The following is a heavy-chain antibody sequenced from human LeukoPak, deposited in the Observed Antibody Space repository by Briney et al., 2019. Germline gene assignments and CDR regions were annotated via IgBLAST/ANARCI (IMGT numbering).Heavy chain of an antibody. V-gene: IGHV4-59*01. D-gene: IGHD6-19*01. Sequence: MPGGSLRLSCAASGFTFNIYAISWVRQAPGKGLEWIGNIHYSGSTNYNPSFKSRVTMSVDTSKNQFSLKLTSVTAADTAVYYCARDRFGAVAGHWFDPWGQGTLVTVSS. J-gene: IGHJ5*02. CDR2: IHYSGST. CDR3: ARDRFGAVAGHWFDP. CDR1: GFTFNIYA.